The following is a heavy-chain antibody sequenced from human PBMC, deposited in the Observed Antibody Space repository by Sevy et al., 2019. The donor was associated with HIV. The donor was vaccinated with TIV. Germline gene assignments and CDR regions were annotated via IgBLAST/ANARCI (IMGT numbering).Heavy chain of an antibody. V-gene: IGHV3-33*01. J-gene: IGHJ4*02. CDR2: IWDDGTNK. D-gene: IGHD6-19*01. Sequence: GGCLRLSCAASGFTFSGYGMHWVRQAPGKGLEWMAVIWDDGTNKYYTDSVKGRFTISRDNSKNTLYLQMNSLRAEDTAVYYCAREHVAVAGIGYYFDYWGQGTLVTVSS. CDR1: GFTFSGYG. CDR3: AREHVAVAGIGYYFDY.